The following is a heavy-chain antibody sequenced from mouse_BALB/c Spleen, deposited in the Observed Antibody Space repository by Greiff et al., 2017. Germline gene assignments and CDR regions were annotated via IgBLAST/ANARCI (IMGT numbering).Heavy chain of an antibody. J-gene: IGHJ3*01. D-gene: IGHD1-2*01. CDR2: IYPGSGST. V-gene: IGHV1S22*01. Sequence: LQQPGSELVRPGASVKLSCKASGYTFTSYWMHWVKQRPGQGLEWIGNIYPGSGSTNYDEKFKSKATLTVDTSSSTAYMQLSSLTSEDSAVYYCTREEFITTATEGFAYWGQGTLVTVSA. CDR1: GYTFTSYW. CDR3: TREEFITTATEGFAY.